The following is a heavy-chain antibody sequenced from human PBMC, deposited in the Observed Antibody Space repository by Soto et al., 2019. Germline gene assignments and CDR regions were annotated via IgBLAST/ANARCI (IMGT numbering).Heavy chain of an antibody. CDR2: INAGNGNT. Sequence: QVQLVQSGAEEKKPGASVKVSCKASGYTFTSYAMHWVRQAPGQRLEWMGWINAGNGNTKYSQKFQGRVTITRDTSASTAYMEPSSLRSEDTAVYYCARFCSGGSCYSVGKDYWGQGTLVTVSS. CDR1: GYTFTSYA. J-gene: IGHJ4*02. V-gene: IGHV1-3*05. CDR3: ARFCSGGSCYSVGKDY. D-gene: IGHD2-15*01.